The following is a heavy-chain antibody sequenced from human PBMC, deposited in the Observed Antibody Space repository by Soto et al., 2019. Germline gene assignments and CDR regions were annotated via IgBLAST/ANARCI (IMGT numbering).Heavy chain of an antibody. V-gene: IGHV3-49*04. CDR3: TRVSQVGAFFAY. CDR2: IRSKAYGGTT. CDR1: GFTFGDYA. D-gene: IGHD1-26*01. J-gene: IGHJ4*02. Sequence: PGGSLRLSCTASGFTFGDYAMSWVRQAPGKGLEWVGFIRSKAYGGTTEYAASVKGRFTISRDDSKSIAYLQMNSLKTEDTAVYYCTRVSQVGAFFAYWGQGTLVRLL.